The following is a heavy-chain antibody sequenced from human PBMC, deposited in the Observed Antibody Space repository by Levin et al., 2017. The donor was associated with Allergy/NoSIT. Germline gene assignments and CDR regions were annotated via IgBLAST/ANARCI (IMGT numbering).Heavy chain of an antibody. J-gene: IGHJ4*02. Sequence: KISCQASGGNFFSYAISWVRQAPGEGLEWMGGVIPIFDTAKYAQNFLGRVTISADKSTSTAYLELQNLSFEDTAVYYCARVPSYTSGWYHDYWGQGTLVTVSS. V-gene: IGHV1-69*06. CDR1: GGNFFSYA. D-gene: IGHD6-19*01. CDR3: ARVPSYTSGWYHDY. CDR2: VIPIFDTA.